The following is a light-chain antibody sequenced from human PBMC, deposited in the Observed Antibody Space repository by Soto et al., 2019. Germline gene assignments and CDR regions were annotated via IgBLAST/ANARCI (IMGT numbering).Light chain of an antibody. CDR1: QNIVNY. CDR2: ATS. Sequence: DIQMTQSPSSLSASVGDRVTITCRASQNIVNYLNWYQRKPGKAPRLLIYATSSLQSGVPSRFSGSGSGSDFTLTITTLQPEDFGTFYCQQSYSVPLTFGGGTKVEIK. V-gene: IGKV1-39*01. J-gene: IGKJ4*01. CDR3: QQSYSVPLT.